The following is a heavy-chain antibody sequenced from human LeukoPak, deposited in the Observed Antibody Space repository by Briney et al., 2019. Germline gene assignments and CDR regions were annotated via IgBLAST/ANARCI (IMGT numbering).Heavy chain of an antibody. Sequence: PGGSLRLSCAASGFTFSSYAMSWVRQAPGKGLEWVSAISGSGGSTYYADSVKGRFTISRDNSKNTLYLQMNSLRAEDTAVYYCAKSPGERITIFGVVIDYYYMDVWGKGTTVTVSS. CDR3: AKSPGERITIFGVVIDYYYMDV. J-gene: IGHJ6*03. V-gene: IGHV3-23*01. CDR1: GFTFSSYA. D-gene: IGHD3-3*01. CDR2: ISGSGGST.